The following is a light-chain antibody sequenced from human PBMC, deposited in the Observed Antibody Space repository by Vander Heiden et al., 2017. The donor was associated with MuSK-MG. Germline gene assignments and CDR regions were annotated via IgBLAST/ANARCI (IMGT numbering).Light chain of an antibody. CDR1: QSISSY. Sequence: DIQMTQSPSSLSASVGDRVTITCRASQSISSYLNWYQQKPGKAPKLLIYAASSLRSGVPSRFSGSASGTDFTLTISSLQPEYFTTYYCQQSYSTPCTFGQGTKVEIK. CDR3: QQSYSTPCT. CDR2: AAS. J-gene: IGKJ1*01. V-gene: IGKV1-39*01.